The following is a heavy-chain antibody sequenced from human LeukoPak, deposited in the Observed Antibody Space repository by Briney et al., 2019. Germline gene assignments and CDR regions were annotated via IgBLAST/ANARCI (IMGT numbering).Heavy chain of an antibody. D-gene: IGHD3-3*01. Sequence: SETLSLTCSVSGGSISRGSYYWAWIRQPPGKGLEWIGSIYYSGSTHYNSSLKSRVTISVDTSKNQFSLKLNSVTAADTAVYYCASRIFGVITYFDSWGQGTLVSVFS. CDR3: ASRIFGVITYFDS. J-gene: IGHJ4*02. V-gene: IGHV4-39*01. CDR1: GGSISRGSYY. CDR2: IYYSGST.